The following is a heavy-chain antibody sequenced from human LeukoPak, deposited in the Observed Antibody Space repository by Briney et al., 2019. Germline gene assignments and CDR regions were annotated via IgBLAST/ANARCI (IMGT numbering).Heavy chain of an antibody. Sequence: ASVTVCFTASGYTFTGYYMHWVRQAPGQGLEWMGWINPNSGGTNYAQKFQGRVTMTRDTSISTAHMELSRLRSDDTAVYYCARSSRGNIAAAFNFDYWGQGTLVTVSS. CDR2: INPNSGGT. V-gene: IGHV1-2*02. CDR3: ARSSRGNIAAAFNFDY. CDR1: GYTFTGYY. D-gene: IGHD6-13*01. J-gene: IGHJ4*02.